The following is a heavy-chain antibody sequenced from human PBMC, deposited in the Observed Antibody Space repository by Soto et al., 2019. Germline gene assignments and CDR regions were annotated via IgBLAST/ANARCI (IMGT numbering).Heavy chain of an antibody. D-gene: IGHD6-6*01. Sequence: GWSLRLSCAASGFTFDYYTMHWVRQAPGKGLEWVSLISWDGGSTYYADSVKGRFTISRDNSKNSLYLQMNSLRTEDTALYYCEKDYGRSSLGGPLDYWGQGTLVTVYS. CDR1: GFTFDYYT. CDR2: ISWDGGST. CDR3: EKDYGRSSLGGPLDY. J-gene: IGHJ4*02. V-gene: IGHV3-43*01.